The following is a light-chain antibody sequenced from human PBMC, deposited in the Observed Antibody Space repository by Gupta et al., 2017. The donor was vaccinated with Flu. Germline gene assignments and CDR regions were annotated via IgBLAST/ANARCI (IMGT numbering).Light chain of an antibody. CDR1: SSNIGNNY. J-gene: IGLJ1*01. Sequence: QSVFTQPPSVSAAPGQKVTISCSGSSSNIGNNYVSWYQQLPGTAPKLLIYENNKRPSGIPDRFSGSKSGTSATLGITGLQTGDEADYYCGTWDSSLSAGVFGTGTKVTVL. V-gene: IGLV1-51*02. CDR3: GTWDSSLSAGV. CDR2: ENN.